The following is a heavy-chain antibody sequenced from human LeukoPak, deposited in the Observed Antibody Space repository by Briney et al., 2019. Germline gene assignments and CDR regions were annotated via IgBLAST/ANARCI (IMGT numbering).Heavy chain of an antibody. V-gene: IGHV3-33*08. CDR2: IWYDGSNK. CDR3: ARGLYSSSWYLYY. D-gene: IGHD6-13*01. J-gene: IGHJ4*02. Sequence: GGSLRLSCAASGFTFRLYGMHWVRQAPGKGLEWVAVIWYDGSNKYYADSVKGRFTISRDNSKNTLYLQMDSLRAEDTAVYYCARGLYSSSWYLYYWGQGTLVTVSS. CDR1: GFTFRLYG.